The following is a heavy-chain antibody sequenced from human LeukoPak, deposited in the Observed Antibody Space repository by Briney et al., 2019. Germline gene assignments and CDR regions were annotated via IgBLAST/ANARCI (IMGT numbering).Heavy chain of an antibody. CDR1: GFSVSSNY. CDR3: ARHWEL. Sequence: GGSLGLSCAASGFSVSSNYMSWVRQAPGKGLEWVALIYSDETTYYADSVKGRFTISRDNSKSTLYLQMSSLRAEDTAVYYCARHWELRGQGTLVTVSS. CDR2: IYSDETT. J-gene: IGHJ4*02. D-gene: IGHD1-26*01. V-gene: IGHV3-53*01.